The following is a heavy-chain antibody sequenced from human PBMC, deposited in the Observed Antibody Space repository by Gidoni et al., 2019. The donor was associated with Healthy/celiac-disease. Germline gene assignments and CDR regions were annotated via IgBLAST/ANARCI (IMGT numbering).Heavy chain of an antibody. CDR1: GGSFSGYY. V-gene: IGHV4-34*01. Sequence: QVQLQQWGAGLWKPSETLSLTCAVYGGSFSGYYWSWIRQPPGKGLEWIGEINHSGSTNYNPSLKSRVTISVDTSKNQFSLKLSSVTAADTAVYYCARGRGMYYYDSSGQQRDDYWGQGTLVTVSS. CDR3: ARGRGMYYYDSSGQQRDDY. J-gene: IGHJ4*02. D-gene: IGHD3-22*01. CDR2: INHSGST.